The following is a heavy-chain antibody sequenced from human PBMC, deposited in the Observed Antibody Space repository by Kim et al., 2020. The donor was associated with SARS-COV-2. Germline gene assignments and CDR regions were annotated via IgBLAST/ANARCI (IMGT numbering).Heavy chain of an antibody. Sequence: SQTLSLTCAISGDSVSSNSAAWNWIRQSPSRGLEWLGRTYYRSKWYNDYAVSVKSRITINPDTSKNQFSLQLNSVTPEDTAVYYCARDGGVESHLTLYCSGGSCPRGGMDVWGQGTTVTVSS. CDR2: TYYRSKWYN. CDR3: ARDGGVESHLTLYCSGGSCPRGGMDV. D-gene: IGHD2-15*01. V-gene: IGHV6-1*01. J-gene: IGHJ6*02. CDR1: GDSVSSNSAA.